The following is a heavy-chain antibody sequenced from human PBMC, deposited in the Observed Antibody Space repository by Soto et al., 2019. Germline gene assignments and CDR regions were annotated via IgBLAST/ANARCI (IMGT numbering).Heavy chain of an antibody. CDR1: GFTFSSYS. CDR3: ARDFVPKYSSGWYPLDY. Sequence: GSLRLSCAASGFTFSSYSLNWVRQAPGTGLEWVSSISSSSSYIYYADSVKGRFTISRDNAKNSLYLQMNSLRAEDTAVYYCARDFVPKYSSGWYPLDYWGQGTLVTVSS. D-gene: IGHD6-19*01. J-gene: IGHJ4*02. CDR2: ISSSSSYI. V-gene: IGHV3-21*01.